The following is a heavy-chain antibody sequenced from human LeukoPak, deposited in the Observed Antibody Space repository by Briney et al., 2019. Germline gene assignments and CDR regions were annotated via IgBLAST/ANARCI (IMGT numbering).Heavy chain of an antibody. V-gene: IGHV4-59*01. Sequence: SETLSLTCTVSGGSISSYYWSWIRQPPGKGLEWIGYIYYSGSTNYNPSLKSRVTISVDTSKNQFSLKLSSVTAADTAVYYCARDRGDGDYSDYWGQGTLVTVSS. CDR2: IYYSGST. J-gene: IGHJ4*02. CDR3: ARDRGDGDYSDY. CDR1: GGSISSYY. D-gene: IGHD3-10*01.